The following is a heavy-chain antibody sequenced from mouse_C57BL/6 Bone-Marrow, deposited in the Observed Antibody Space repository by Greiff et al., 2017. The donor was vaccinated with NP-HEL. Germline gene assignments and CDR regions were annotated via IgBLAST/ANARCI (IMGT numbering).Heavy chain of an antibody. CDR1: GFTFSDYY. D-gene: IGHD1-1*01. CDR3: ARNYGSSLDY. V-gene: IGHV5-12*01. Sequence: EVMLVESGGGLVQPGGSLKLSCAASGFTFSDYYMYWVRQTPEKRLEWVAYISNGGGSTYYPDTVKGRFTISRDNAKNTLYLQMSRLKSEDTAMYYCARNYGSSLDYWGQGTTLTVSS. J-gene: IGHJ2*01. CDR2: ISNGGGST.